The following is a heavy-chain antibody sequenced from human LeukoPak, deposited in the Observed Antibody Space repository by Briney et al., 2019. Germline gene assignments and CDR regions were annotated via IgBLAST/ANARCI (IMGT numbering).Heavy chain of an antibody. D-gene: IGHD1-1*01. V-gene: IGHV1-18*01. CDR1: GYRFTSYG. CDR3: ARDTESNNWHDYYFDY. J-gene: IGHJ4*02. CDR2: ISAYNGNI. Sequence: ASVTVSCKASGYRFTSYGISWVRQAPGQGLEWMGWISAYNGNIKYQQKFQGRVTMTTDTSTSTAYMELRSLRPDDTAVYFCARDTESNNWHDYYFDYWGQGALVTVSS.